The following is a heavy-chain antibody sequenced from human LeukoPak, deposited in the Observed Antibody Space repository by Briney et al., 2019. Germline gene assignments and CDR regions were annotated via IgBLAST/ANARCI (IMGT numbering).Heavy chain of an antibody. V-gene: IGHV4-59*01. Sequence: SETLSLTCTVSGGSISSSFWGWIRQPPGKGLEWIGYIYYSGSTIYNPSLESRVTISVDPSKKQFSLTLSSVTAADTAVYYCARTPYSSGWYADWGQGTLVIVSS. CDR1: GGSISSSF. CDR3: ARTPYSSGWYAD. J-gene: IGHJ4*02. CDR2: IYYSGST. D-gene: IGHD6-19*01.